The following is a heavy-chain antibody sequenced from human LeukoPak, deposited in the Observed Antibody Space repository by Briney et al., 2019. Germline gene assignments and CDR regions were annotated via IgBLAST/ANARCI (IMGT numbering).Heavy chain of an antibody. CDR3: ARSMGIAAAGADY. Sequence: GGTLCLSCAASGFTIDDDGMSWGRHAPGEGGGWGSGINCNSGSTGYADSVKGRFTISRDNAKNSLYLQMNSLRAEDTALYYCARSMGIAAAGADYWGQGTLVTVSS. D-gene: IGHD6-13*01. CDR1: GFTIDDDG. V-gene: IGHV3-20*04. J-gene: IGHJ4*02. CDR2: INCNSGST.